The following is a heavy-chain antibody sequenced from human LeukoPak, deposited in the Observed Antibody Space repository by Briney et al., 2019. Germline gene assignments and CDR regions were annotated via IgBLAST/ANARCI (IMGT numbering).Heavy chain of an antibody. CDR3: ARVRYSSGWYLLAFDY. D-gene: IGHD6-19*01. CDR1: GGSISSYY. V-gene: IGHV4-59*01. Sequence: SETLSLTCTVSGGSISSYYWSWIRQPPGKRLEWIGYIYYSGSTNYNPSLKSRVTISVDTSKNQFSLKLSSVTAADTAVYYCARVRYSSGWYLLAFDYWGQGTLVTVSS. CDR2: IYYSGST. J-gene: IGHJ4*02.